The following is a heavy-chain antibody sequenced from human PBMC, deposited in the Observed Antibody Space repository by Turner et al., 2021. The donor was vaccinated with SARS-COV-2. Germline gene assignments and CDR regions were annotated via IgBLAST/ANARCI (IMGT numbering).Heavy chain of an antibody. CDR3: AREESGSFGAYGMDV. D-gene: IGHD2-15*01. CDR2: IKQDGSEK. V-gene: IGHV3-7*03. J-gene: IGHJ6*02. Sequence: EVQLVESGGGLVQPGGSLRLSCAASGFTFSIYWMNWVRQAPGKGLEWVANIKQDGSEKYYVDSVKGRFTISRDNAKNSLYLQMNSLRAEDTAVYYCAREESGSFGAYGMDVWGQGTTVTVSS. CDR1: GFTFSIYW.